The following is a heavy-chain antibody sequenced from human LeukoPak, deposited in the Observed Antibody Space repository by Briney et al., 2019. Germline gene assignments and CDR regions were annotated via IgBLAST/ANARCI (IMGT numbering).Heavy chain of an antibody. J-gene: IGHJ5*02. CDR3: ARGEPYSSRGWWSGSAPPRGFDP. CDR1: GGSVSSGSYY. CDR2: IYYSGST. V-gene: IGHV4-61*01. Sequence: SETLSLTCTVSGGSVSSGSYYWSWIRQPPGKGLEWIGYIYYSGSTNYNPSLKSRVTISVDTSKNQFSLKLSSVTAADTAVYYCARGEPYSSRGWWSGSAPPRGFDPWGQGTLVTVSS. D-gene: IGHD6-13*01.